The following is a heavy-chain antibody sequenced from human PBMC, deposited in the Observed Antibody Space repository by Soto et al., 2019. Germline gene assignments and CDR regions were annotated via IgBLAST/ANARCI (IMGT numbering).Heavy chain of an antibody. J-gene: IGHJ3*02. D-gene: IGHD2-15*01. CDR1: GFTFSSYA. CDR2: ISGSGGST. V-gene: IGHV3-23*01. Sequence: PGGSLRLSCAASGFTFSSYAMSWVRQAPGKGLEWVSAISGSGGSTYYADSVKGRFTISRDNSKNTLYLQMNSLRAEDTAVYYCAKRQDILVVVGATGWQEGAFDIWGQGKMVTVSS. CDR3: AKRQDILVVVGATGWQEGAFDI.